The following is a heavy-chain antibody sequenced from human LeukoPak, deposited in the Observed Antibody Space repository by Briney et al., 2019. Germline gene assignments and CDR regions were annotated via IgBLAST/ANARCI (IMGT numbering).Heavy chain of an antibody. J-gene: IGHJ6*03. Sequence: GESLKISCKGSGYTFTSYWIGWVRQMLGKGLEWMGIIYPGDSDTRYSPSFQGQVTISADRSISTAYLQWSSLKASDTAMYYCARTLGGIAARKVYYMDVWGKGTTVTVSS. CDR1: GYTFTSYW. V-gene: IGHV5-51*01. CDR2: IYPGDSDT. D-gene: IGHD6-6*01. CDR3: ARTLGGIAARKVYYMDV.